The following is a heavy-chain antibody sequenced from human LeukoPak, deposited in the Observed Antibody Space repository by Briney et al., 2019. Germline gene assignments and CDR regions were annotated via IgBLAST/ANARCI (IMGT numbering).Heavy chain of an antibody. Sequence: PGESLRLSCVASGFTFSSYAMSWVRQAPGKGLEWVAAISDSGGITYYVDSVRGRFTISRDNSKNTLYLQMNSLRAEDTAINSCARDIRGSGNYGWFDPWGQGTLVTVSS. CDR2: ISDSGGIT. CDR3: ARDIRGSGNYGWFDP. J-gene: IGHJ5*02. CDR1: GFTFSSYA. V-gene: IGHV3-23*01. D-gene: IGHD3-10*01.